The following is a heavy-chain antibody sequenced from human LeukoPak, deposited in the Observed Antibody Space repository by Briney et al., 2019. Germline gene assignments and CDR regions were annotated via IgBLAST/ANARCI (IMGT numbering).Heavy chain of an antibody. CDR1: GYTFTSYG. J-gene: IGHJ3*02. V-gene: IGHV1-18*01. Sequence: ASVKVSCKASGYTFTSYGISWVRQAPGQGLEWMGWISAYNGNTNYAQKLQGRVTMTTDTSTSTAYMELRSLRSDDTAVYYCARVGPPRPLYDSSGSLQVPDAFDIWGQGTTVTVSS. CDR2: ISAYNGNT. CDR3: ARVGPPRPLYDSSGSLQVPDAFDI. D-gene: IGHD3-22*01.